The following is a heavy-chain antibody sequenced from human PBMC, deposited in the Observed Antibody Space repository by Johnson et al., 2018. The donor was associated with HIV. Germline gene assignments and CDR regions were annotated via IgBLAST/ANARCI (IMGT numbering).Heavy chain of an antibody. Sequence: VQVVESGGGLAKPAWSPRLSCAASQFTFSSYYMNCVHQAPGKGLEWVANIKQDGSEKYYVDSVKGRFTISRDNAKNSLYLQMNSLRAEDTAVYYCTTAFQIMVTTGAFDIWGQGTMVTVSS. CDR3: TTAFQIMVTTGAFDI. D-gene: IGHD4-17*01. CDR2: IKQDGSEK. V-gene: IGHV3-7*05. J-gene: IGHJ3*02. CDR1: QFTFSSYY.